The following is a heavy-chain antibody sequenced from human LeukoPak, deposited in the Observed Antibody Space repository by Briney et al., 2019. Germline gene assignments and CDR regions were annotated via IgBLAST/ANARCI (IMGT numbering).Heavy chain of an antibody. D-gene: IGHD3-3*01. CDR1: GGTFSSYA. V-gene: IGHV1-8*03. CDR3: ARGPGDFWSGYYKV. Sequence: ASVKVSCKASGGTFSSYAISWVRQATGQGLEWMGWMNPNSGNTGYAQKFQGRVTITRNTSISTAYMELSSLRSEDTAVYYCARGPGDFWSGYYKVWGQGTLVTVSS. CDR2: MNPNSGNT. J-gene: IGHJ4*02.